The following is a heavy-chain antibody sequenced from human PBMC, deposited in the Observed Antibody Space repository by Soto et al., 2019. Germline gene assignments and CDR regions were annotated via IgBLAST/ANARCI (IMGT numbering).Heavy chain of an antibody. D-gene: IGHD3-10*01. CDR2: TRNKANSYTT. CDR3: ARMVGFSVRGVRGPSYYYYYMDV. Sequence: GGSLRLSCAASGFTFSDHYMDWVRQAPGKGLEWVGRTRNKANSYTTEYAASVKGRFTISRDDSKNSLYLQMNSLKTEDTAVYYCARMVGFSVRGVRGPSYYYYYMDVWGKGTTVTVSS. CDR1: GFTFSDHY. V-gene: IGHV3-72*01. J-gene: IGHJ6*03.